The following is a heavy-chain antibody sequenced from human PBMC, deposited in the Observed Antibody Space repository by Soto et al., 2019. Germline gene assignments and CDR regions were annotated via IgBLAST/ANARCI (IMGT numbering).Heavy chain of an antibody. V-gene: IGHV3-21*01. CDR2: ISSSSSYI. Sequence: PGGSLRLSCAASGFTFCRYAMHWARQAPGKGLEWVSSISSSSSYIYYADSVKGRFTISRDNAKNSLYLQMNSLRAEDTAVYYCARGDRSDYGSENMDRFEPWGQGTLVTVSS. CDR1: GFTFCRYA. CDR3: ARGDRSDYGSENMDRFEP. J-gene: IGHJ5*02. D-gene: IGHD3-10*01.